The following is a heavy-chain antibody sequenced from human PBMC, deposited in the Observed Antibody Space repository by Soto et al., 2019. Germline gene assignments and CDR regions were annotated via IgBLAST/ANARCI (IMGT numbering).Heavy chain of an antibody. CDR1: GYTFTSYA. D-gene: IGHD6-13*01. CDR3: ARAGGSSSWYYFDY. J-gene: IGHJ4*02. CDR2: INAGNGNT. Sequence: ASVKVSCKASGYTFTSYAMHWVRQAPGQRLEWMGWINAGNGNTKYSQKFQGRVTITRDISASTAYMELSSLRSEDTAVYYCARAGGSSSWYYFDYWGQGTLVTVSS. V-gene: IGHV1-3*01.